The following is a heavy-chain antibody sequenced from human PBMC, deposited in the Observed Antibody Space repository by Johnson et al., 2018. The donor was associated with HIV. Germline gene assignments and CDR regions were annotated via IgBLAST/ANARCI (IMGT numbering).Heavy chain of an antibody. Sequence: VQLVESGGGLVQPGGSLRLSCAASGFTFSSYDMHWVRQATGKGLEWVSVIGWDGGTSYYADSVKGRFTISRDNNKNSLYLQMTSLRPEDIAFYYCARSDITLVRGGAFDIWGQGTMVSVSS. V-gene: IGHV3-43*02. CDR1: GFTFSSYD. CDR2: IGWDGGTS. D-gene: IGHD3-10*01. J-gene: IGHJ3*02. CDR3: ARSDITLVRGGAFDI.